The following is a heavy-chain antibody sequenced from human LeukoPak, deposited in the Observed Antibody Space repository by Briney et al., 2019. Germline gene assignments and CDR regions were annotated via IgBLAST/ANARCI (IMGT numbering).Heavy chain of an antibody. J-gene: IGHJ4*02. CDR2: IHNSGRT. V-gene: IGHV4-59*08. Sequence: PSETLSLTCSVSGGSISSLYWSWIRQSPGKGLEWIGYIHNSGRTNYNPSLKSRVTGFVDTSKNQVSLRLSSVTAADTAVYYCARHGTISSESYFDYWGQGALVTVSS. CDR1: GGSISSLY. CDR3: ARHGTISSESYFDY. D-gene: IGHD1-14*01.